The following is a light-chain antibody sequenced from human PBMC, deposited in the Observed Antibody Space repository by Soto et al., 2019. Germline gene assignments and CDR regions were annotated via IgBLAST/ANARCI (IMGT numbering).Light chain of an antibody. Sequence: QSALTQPPSASGSPGQSVTISCTGTSSDVGSYNFVSWYQHHPGKVPKLMIYEVNKRPSGVPHRFSGSKSGNTASLTVSGLQAEDEADYYCCSYGVGDILVFGGGTKVTVL. CDR3: CSYGVGDILV. V-gene: IGLV2-8*01. CDR1: SSDVGSYNF. J-gene: IGLJ3*02. CDR2: EVN.